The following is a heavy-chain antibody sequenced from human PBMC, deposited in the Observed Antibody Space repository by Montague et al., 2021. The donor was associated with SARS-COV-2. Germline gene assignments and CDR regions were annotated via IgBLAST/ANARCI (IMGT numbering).Heavy chain of an antibody. CDR2: IYYSGST. CDR3: ASHPSVLLWFGELLSDRFDP. V-gene: IGHV4-39*01. J-gene: IGHJ5*02. Sequence: SETLSLTCTVSGGSISSSSYYWGWIRQPPGKGLEWIGSIYYSGSTYYNPSLKSRVTISVDTSKNQFSLKLSSVTAADPAVYYCASHPSVLLWFGELLSDRFDPWGQGTLVTVSS. CDR1: GGSISSSSYY. D-gene: IGHD3-10*01.